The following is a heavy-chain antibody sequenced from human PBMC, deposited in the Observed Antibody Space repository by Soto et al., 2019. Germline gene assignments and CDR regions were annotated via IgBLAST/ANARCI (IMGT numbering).Heavy chain of an antibody. CDR2: IYYSGST. J-gene: IGHJ4*02. Sequence: SETLSLTCTVSDGSIISYYWSWIRQPPGKGLEWIGYIYYSGSTNYNPSLKSRVTISVDTSKNQFSLKLSSVTAADTAVYYCARRYGYSFDYWGQGTLVTVSS. CDR1: DGSIISYY. CDR3: ARRYGYSFDY. D-gene: IGHD1-1*01. V-gene: IGHV4-59*08.